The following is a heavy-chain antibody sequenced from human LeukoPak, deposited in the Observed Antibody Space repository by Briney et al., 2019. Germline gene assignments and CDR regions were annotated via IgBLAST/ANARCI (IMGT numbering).Heavy chain of an antibody. CDR1: GFTFSSYA. Sequence: GGSLRLSCAASGFTFSSYAMHWVRQAPGKGLEWVAVISYDGSNKYYADSVKGRFTISRDNSKNTLYLQMNSLRAEDTAVYYCAKEGADITGTIDYWGQGTLVTVSS. J-gene: IGHJ4*02. CDR2: ISYDGSNK. V-gene: IGHV3-30-3*01. D-gene: IGHD1-7*01. CDR3: AKEGADITGTIDY.